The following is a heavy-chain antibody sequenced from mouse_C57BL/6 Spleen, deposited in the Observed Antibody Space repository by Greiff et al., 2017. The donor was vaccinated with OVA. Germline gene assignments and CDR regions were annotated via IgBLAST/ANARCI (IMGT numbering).Heavy chain of an antibody. J-gene: IGHJ4*01. V-gene: IGHV1-50*01. CDR1: GYTFTSYW. CDR3: ARYSNYAMDY. CDR2: IDPSDSST. D-gene: IGHD2-5*01. Sequence: QVQLKQPGAALVKPGASVKLSCKASGYTFTSYWMQWVKQRPGQGLEWIGEIDPSDSSTNYNQKCKGKATLTVDTSSSTAYMQLSSLTSEDSAVYYCARYSNYAMDYWGQGTSVTVSS.